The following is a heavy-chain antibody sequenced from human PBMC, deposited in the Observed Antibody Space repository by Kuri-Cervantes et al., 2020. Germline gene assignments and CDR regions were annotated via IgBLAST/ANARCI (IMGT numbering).Heavy chain of an antibody. CDR1: GGSISSSSYY. Sequence: ETLSLTCTVSGGSISSSSYYWGWIRQPPGKGLEWIGSIYYSGSTYYNPSLKSRVTISVDTSKNQFSLKLSSVTAADTAVYYCARARYYDSSGYSVGPNWYFDLWGRGTLVTVSS. CDR2: IYYSGST. D-gene: IGHD3-22*01. J-gene: IGHJ2*01. V-gene: IGHV4-39*07. CDR3: ARARYYDSSGYSVGPNWYFDL.